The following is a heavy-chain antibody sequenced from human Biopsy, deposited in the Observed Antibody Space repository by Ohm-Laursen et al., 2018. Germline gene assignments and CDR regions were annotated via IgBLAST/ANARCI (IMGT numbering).Heavy chain of an antibody. CDR1: GGSFSDYY. CDR3: ASVVLGPTNDAFDL. V-gene: IGHV4-59*10. CDR2: IYPGGST. J-gene: IGHJ3*01. D-gene: IGHD3-22*01. Sequence: SDTLSPTCAVYGGSFSDYYWSWIRQPAGKGLEWIGRIYPGGSTNYNPSLKSRVTMSVDTSKKQLSLRLRSVTAADTAMYYCASVVLGPTNDAFDLWGQGTMVVVSS.